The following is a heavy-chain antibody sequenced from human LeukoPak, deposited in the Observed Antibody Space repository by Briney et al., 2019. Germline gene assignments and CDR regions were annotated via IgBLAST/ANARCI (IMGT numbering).Heavy chain of an antibody. D-gene: IGHD2-8*01. CDR3: ARAGHCTNGICYTADFDY. Sequence: PSETLSLTCTVSGYSISSGYYWGWIRQPPGKGLEWIGSIYHSGSTYYNPSLKSRVTISVDTSKNQFSLKLSSVTAADTAVYYCARAGHCTNGICYTADFDYWGQGTLVTVSS. J-gene: IGHJ4*02. V-gene: IGHV4-38-2*02. CDR1: GYSISSGYY. CDR2: IYHSGST.